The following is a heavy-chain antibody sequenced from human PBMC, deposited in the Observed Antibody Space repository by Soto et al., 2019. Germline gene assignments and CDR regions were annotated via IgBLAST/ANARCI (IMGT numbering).Heavy chain of an antibody. D-gene: IGHD6-19*01. CDR1: GGTFSSYA. CDR3: AREASSYSSGWYYFDY. V-gene: IGHV1-69*01. CDR2: IIPIFGTA. Sequence: QVQLVQSGAEVKKPGSSVKVSCRASGGTFSSYAISWVRQAPGQGLEWMGGIIPIFGTANYAQKFQGRVTITADESTSTAYMELSSLRSEDTAVYYCAREASSYSSGWYYFDYWGQGTLVTVSS. J-gene: IGHJ4*02.